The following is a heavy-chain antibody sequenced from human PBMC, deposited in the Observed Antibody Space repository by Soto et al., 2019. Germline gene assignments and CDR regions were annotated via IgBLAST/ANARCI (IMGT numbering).Heavy chain of an antibody. CDR3: TREPRHFGLDP. CDR2: ISGDGSRT. D-gene: IGHD3-10*01. V-gene: IGHV3-74*01. J-gene: IGHJ5*02. CDR1: GFSFSNYG. Sequence: GGSLRLSCAASGFSFSNYGMHWVRQAPGKGLVWVSCISGDGSRTTYADSVKGRFTISRDNAKNTLHLQMGSLRVEDTAVYYCTREPRHFGLDPWGEGTLVTVSS.